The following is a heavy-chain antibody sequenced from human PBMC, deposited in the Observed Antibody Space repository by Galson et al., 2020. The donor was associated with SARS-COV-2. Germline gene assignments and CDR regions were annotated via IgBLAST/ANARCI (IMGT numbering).Heavy chain of an antibody. Sequence: GGSLRLSCAASGFTFSSYAMSWVRQAPGKGLEWVSAISGSGGSTYYADSVKGRFTISRDNSKNTLYLQMNSLRAEDTAVYYCAKDTVPSEGLLSWEYGMDVWGQGTTVTVSS. CDR1: GFTFSSYA. V-gene: IGHV3-23*01. J-gene: IGHJ6*02. CDR2: ISGSGGST. D-gene: IGHD1-26*01. CDR3: AKDTVPSEGLLSWEYGMDV.